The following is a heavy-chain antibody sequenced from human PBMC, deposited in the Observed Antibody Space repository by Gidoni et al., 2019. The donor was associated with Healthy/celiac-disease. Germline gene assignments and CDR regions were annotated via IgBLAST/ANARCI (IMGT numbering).Heavy chain of an antibody. Sequence: EVQLVESGGGLVQPGRSLRLYCAASGFPVADYAMHWARQAPGKGLEWVAGISGNSGSIGYADSVKGRFTISRDNAKNSLYLQMNSLRAEDTALYYCAKIGIAAAGPMSIDYWGQGTLVTVSS. CDR1: GFPVADYA. J-gene: IGHJ4*02. CDR2: ISGNSGSI. V-gene: IGHV3-9*01. D-gene: IGHD6-13*01. CDR3: AKIGIAAAGPMSIDY.